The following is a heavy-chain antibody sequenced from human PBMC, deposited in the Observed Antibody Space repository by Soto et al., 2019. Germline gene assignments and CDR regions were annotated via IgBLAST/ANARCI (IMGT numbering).Heavy chain of an antibody. V-gene: IGHV4-59*01. D-gene: IGHD3-10*01. CDR1: GGSISSYY. Sequence: SETLSLTCTVSGGSISSYYWSWIRQPPGKGLEWIGYIYYSGSTNYNPSLKSRVTISVDTSKNQFSLKLSSVTAADTAVYYCARHNSDREWFAELLHWYFDPWGRGTLV. CDR2: IYYSGST. CDR3: ARHNSDREWFAELLHWYFDP. J-gene: IGHJ2*01.